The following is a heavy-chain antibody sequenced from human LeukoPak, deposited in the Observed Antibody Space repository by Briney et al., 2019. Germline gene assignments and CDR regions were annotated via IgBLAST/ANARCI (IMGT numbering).Heavy chain of an antibody. CDR1: GYTFTDYN. Sequence: ASVKVSCKLSGYTFTDYNVHWVRQAPGQGLEWMGIINPSGGSTSYAQKFQGRVTMTRDTSTSTVYMELSSLRSEDTAVYYCARDFYDFWSGYRGPDYWGQGTLVTVSS. J-gene: IGHJ4*02. CDR3: ARDFYDFWSGYRGPDY. CDR2: INPSGGST. V-gene: IGHV1-46*01. D-gene: IGHD3-3*01.